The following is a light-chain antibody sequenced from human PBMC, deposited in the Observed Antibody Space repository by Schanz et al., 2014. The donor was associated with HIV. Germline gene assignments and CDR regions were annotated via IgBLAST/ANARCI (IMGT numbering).Light chain of an antibody. CDR2: ATS. J-gene: IGKJ5*01. CDR3: QQYNDWPPIT. CDR1: QRLSSSY. V-gene: IGKV3D-15*01. Sequence: IVLTQSPGSLSLSPGGRATLSCGASQRLSSSYLAWYQQKRDQPPRLVIYATSSRAAGIPDRFSGTGSGTEFTLTISSLQSEDFAVYYCQQYNDWPPITFGQGTRLEIK.